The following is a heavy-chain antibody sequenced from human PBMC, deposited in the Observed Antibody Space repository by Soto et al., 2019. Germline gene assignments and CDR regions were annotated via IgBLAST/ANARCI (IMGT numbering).Heavy chain of an antibody. CDR1: GYTFTSYG. V-gene: IGHV1-18*01. Sequence: QVQLVQSGAEVKKPGASVKVSCKASGYTFTSYGISWVRQAPGQGLEWMGRISAYNGNTNYAKKLQSRVTRTKDTSTSRAYMELRSRRSDDTAVYYGVRDRGYNCIYGWCDSWGQGTLVTVSS. CDR3: VRDRGYNCIYGWCDS. D-gene: IGHD1-7*01. J-gene: IGHJ5*01. CDR2: ISAYNGNT.